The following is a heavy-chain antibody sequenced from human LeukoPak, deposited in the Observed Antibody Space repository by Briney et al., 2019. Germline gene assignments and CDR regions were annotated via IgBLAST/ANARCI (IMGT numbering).Heavy chain of an antibody. Sequence: GGSLRLSCAASGFTFSGYSMNWVRQAPGKGLEWVSSISSSSSYIYYADSVKGRFTISRDNAKNSLYLQMNSLRAEDTAVYYCAREMVTAYYDSSGYYEPLDYWGQGTLVTVSS. J-gene: IGHJ4*02. CDR3: AREMVTAYYDSSGYYEPLDY. D-gene: IGHD3-22*01. V-gene: IGHV3-21*01. CDR2: ISSSSSYI. CDR1: GFTFSGYS.